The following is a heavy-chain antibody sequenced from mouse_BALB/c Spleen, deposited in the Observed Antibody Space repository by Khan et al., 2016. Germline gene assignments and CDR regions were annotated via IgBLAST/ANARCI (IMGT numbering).Heavy chain of an antibody. CDR1: GYTFTSYT. V-gene: IGHV1-4*01. CDR2: IDPTSGYT. Sequence: VQLQESGAELARPGASVKMSCKASGYTFTSYTIHWVKQRPGQGLEWIGYIDPTSGYTNYNQNFKDKATLTADKSSNTAYMQLSSLTSEYSAVYSCARKISAATSFDYWGQGTTLTVSS. D-gene: IGHD1-2*01. J-gene: IGHJ2*01. CDR3: ARKISAATSFDY.